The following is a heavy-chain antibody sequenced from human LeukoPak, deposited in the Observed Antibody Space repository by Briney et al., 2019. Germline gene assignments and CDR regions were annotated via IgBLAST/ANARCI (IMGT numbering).Heavy chain of an antibody. Sequence: PGGSLRLSCAASGFTFSSYWMSWVRQAPGKGLEWVANIKQDGSEKYYVDFVKGRFTISRDNAKNSLYLQMNSLRAEDTAVYYRARDSGYYAFDIWGQGTMVTVSS. CDR2: IKQDGSEK. V-gene: IGHV3-7*01. CDR1: GFTFSSYW. CDR3: ARDSGYYAFDI. J-gene: IGHJ3*02. D-gene: IGHD3-22*01.